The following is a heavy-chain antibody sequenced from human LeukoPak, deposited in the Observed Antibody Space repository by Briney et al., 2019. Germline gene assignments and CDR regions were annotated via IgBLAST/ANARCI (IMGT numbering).Heavy chain of an antibody. V-gene: IGHV3-30*02. CDR1: GFTFSSYG. J-gene: IGHJ6*03. Sequence: GGSLRLSCAASGFTFSSYGMHWVRQAPGKGLEWVAFIRYDGSNKYYADSVKGRFTISRDNSKNTLYLQMNSLRAEDTAVYYCAKEASFYGSGSYFYYYYMDVWGKGTTVTISS. D-gene: IGHD3-10*01. CDR2: IRYDGSNK. CDR3: AKEASFYGSGSYFYYYYMDV.